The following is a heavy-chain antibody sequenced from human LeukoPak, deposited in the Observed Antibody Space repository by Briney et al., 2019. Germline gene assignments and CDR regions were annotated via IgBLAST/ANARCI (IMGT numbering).Heavy chain of an antibody. Sequence: SQTLSLTCAVSGGSVSSGAYSWTWIRQPPGEGLEWIGYIYYSGSTYYNPSLKSRVTISVDTSKNQFSLKLSSVTAADTAVYYCARAPVDTAWYHPRISYGMDVWGQGTTVTVSS. V-gene: IGHV4-31*11. CDR1: GGSVSSGAYS. J-gene: IGHJ6*02. CDR2: IYYSGST. D-gene: IGHD5-18*01. CDR3: ARAPVDTAWYHPRISYGMDV.